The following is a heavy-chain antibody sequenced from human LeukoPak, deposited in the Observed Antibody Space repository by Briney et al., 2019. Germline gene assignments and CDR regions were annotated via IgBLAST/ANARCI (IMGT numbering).Heavy chain of an antibody. Sequence: SQTLSLTCAVSGGSISSGGYSWSWIRQPPGKGLEWIRYIYHSGSTYYNPSLKSRVTISVDRSKNQFSLKLSSVTAADTAVYYCAREAIAAAGGFDYWGQGTLVTVSS. J-gene: IGHJ4*02. CDR2: IYHSGST. CDR3: AREAIAAAGGFDY. D-gene: IGHD6-13*01. V-gene: IGHV4-30-2*01. CDR1: GGSISSGGYS.